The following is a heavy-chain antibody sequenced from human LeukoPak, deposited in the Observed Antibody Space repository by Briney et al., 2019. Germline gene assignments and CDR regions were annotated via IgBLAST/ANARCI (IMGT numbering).Heavy chain of an antibody. V-gene: IGHV1-2*02. J-gene: IGHJ4*02. CDR1: GYTFTGHY. Sequence: ASVKVSCKASGYTFTGHYMHWVRQAPGQGLEWMGWINPNSGGTNYAQKFQGRVTMTRDTSISTAYMELSRLRSDDTAVYYCARDPDIVATISGYWGQGTLVTVSS. CDR3: ARDPDIVATISGY. D-gene: IGHD5-12*01. CDR2: INPNSGGT.